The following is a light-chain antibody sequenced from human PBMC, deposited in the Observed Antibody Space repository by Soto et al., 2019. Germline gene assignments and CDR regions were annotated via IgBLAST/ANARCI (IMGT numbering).Light chain of an antibody. J-gene: IGKJ2*01. V-gene: IGKV3-20*01. Sequence: EIVLTQSPGTLSLSPGERATLSCRASQSVTSNYLAWYQHKPGQAPRHLIYGASSRATGIPDRFSGSGAGTDFALTISRLEPEDFAVYYCQQYGTSPRTFGQGTKLEIK. CDR2: GAS. CDR3: QQYGTSPRT. CDR1: QSVTSNY.